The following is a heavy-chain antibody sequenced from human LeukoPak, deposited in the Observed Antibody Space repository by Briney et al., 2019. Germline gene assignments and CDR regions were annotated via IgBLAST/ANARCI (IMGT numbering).Heavy chain of an antibody. CDR1: GYTFTGYY. J-gene: IGHJ3*02. V-gene: IGHV1-2*02. CDR2: INPNSGGT. D-gene: IGHD5-12*01. CDR3: ARGALVATVWDDAFDI. Sequence: WASVKVSCKASGYTFTGYYMHWVRQAPGQGLEWMGWINPNSGGTNYAQKFQGRVTMTRDTSISTAYMELSRLRSDDTAVYYCARGALVATVWDDAFDIWGQGTMVTVSS.